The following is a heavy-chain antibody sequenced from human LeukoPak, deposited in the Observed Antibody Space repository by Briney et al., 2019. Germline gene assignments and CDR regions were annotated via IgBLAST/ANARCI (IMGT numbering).Heavy chain of an antibody. Sequence: GASVKVSCKASGYTFTGYYMHWVRQAPGQGLEWMGWINPNSGGTNYAQKFQGRVTMTRDTSISTAYMELSRLRSDDTAVYYCASWHYDSSGYYPSFDYWGQGTLVTVSS. CDR3: ASWHYDSSGYYPSFDY. V-gene: IGHV1-2*02. CDR2: INPNSGGT. D-gene: IGHD3-22*01. CDR1: GYTFTGYY. J-gene: IGHJ4*02.